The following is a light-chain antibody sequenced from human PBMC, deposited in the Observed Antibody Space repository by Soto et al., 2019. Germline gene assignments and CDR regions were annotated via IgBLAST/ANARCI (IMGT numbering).Light chain of an antibody. CDR1: SSSIGSNY. CDR2: ESK. V-gene: IGLV1-51*01. J-gene: IGLJ1*01. CDR3: GTWDSSLNVYV. Sequence: QSVLTQPPSGSAAPGQMITISCSGSSSSIGSNYISWYQQLPGTAPKLLIYESKKRPSGISDRISGSKSGTSATLGIAGLQTGDEADYYCGTWDSSLNVYVFGTGTKVIVL.